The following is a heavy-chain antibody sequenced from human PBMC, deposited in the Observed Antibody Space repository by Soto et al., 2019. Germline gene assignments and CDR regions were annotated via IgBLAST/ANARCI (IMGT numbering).Heavy chain of an antibody. CDR1: GYTFTGYY. Sequence: ASVKVSCKASGYTFTGYYMHWVRQAPGQGLEWMGWINPNSGGTNYAQKFQGRVTMTRDTSISTAYMELSRLRSDDTAVYYCARSGYRGGYDFDYWGQGTLVTVSS. CDR3: ARSGYRGGYDFDY. D-gene: IGHD6-19*01. V-gene: IGHV1-2*02. J-gene: IGHJ4*02. CDR2: INPNSGGT.